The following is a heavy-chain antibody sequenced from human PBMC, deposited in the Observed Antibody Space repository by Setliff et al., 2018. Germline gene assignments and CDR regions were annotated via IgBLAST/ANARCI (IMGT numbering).Heavy chain of an antibody. V-gene: IGHV3-7*01. D-gene: IGHD6-25*01. CDR2: INPDGSAK. CDR1: GFSFRTYW. J-gene: IGHJ4*02. Sequence: PGGSLRLSCEASGFSFRTYWLSWVRQAPGKGLEWVASINPDGSAKYHADSVKVRLTISRDNAKNSLYLQMNSLRAEDTAVYYCARDSGNSGMIDYWGQGTPVTVSS. CDR3: ARDSGNSGMIDY.